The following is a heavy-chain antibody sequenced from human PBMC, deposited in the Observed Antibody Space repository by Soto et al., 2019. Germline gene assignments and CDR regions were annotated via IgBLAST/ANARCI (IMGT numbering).Heavy chain of an antibody. CDR1: GFTFSSYA. CDR3: AKGDEGYCSGGIRY. Sequence: EVQLLESGGGLVQPGGSLRLSCAASGFTFSSYAMSWVRQAPGKGLEWVSAISGSGGSTYYADSGKGRFTISRDNSKNTLYLQMNSLRAEDTAVYYCAKGDEGYCSGGIRYWGQGTLVTVSS. CDR2: ISGSGGST. V-gene: IGHV3-23*01. J-gene: IGHJ4*02. D-gene: IGHD2-15*01.